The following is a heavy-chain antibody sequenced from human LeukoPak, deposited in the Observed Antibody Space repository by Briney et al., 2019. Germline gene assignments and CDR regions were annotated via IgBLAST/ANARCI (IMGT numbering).Heavy chain of an antibody. CDR3: ARQIVGATGPFDY. V-gene: IGHV4-59*08. Sequence: PSETLSLTCTVSGGSISSYYWSWIRQPPGKGLEWIGYIYYSGSTNYNPSLKSRVTISVDTSKNQFSLKLSSVTAADTAVYYCARQIVGATGPFDYWGQGTLVTVSS. J-gene: IGHJ4*02. CDR2: IYYSGST. CDR1: GGSISSYY. D-gene: IGHD1-26*01.